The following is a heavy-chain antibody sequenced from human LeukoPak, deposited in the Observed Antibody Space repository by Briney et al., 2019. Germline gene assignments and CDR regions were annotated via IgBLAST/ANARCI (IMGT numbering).Heavy chain of an antibody. CDR1: VYTFTNYY. Sequence: ASVKVSCKASVYTFTNYYMHWVRQAPGQGLEWMGMINPSGGSTSNAQKFQGRVTMTRDTSTSTVYMELSSLRSEDTAVYYCARISSIAAAENNWFDPWGQGTLVTVSS. J-gene: IGHJ5*02. CDR3: ARISSIAAAENNWFDP. CDR2: INPSGGST. V-gene: IGHV1-46*01. D-gene: IGHD6-6*01.